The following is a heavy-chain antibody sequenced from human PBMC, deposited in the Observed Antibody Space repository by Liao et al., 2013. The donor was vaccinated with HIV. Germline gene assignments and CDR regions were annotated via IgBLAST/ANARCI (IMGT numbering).Heavy chain of an antibody. J-gene: IGHJ4*02. CDR3: ARTSVGYSRYFDV. Sequence: QVQLQQWGAGLLKPSETLSLTCAVYGGSFSGYYWSWIRQPPGKGLEWIGEINHSGSTNYNPSLKSRVTISVDTSKNQFSLKLSSVTAADTAVYYCARTSVGYSRYFDVLGPGNPGHRLL. D-gene: IGHD5-18*01. V-gene: IGHV4-34*01. CDR1: GGSFSGYY. CDR2: INHSGST.